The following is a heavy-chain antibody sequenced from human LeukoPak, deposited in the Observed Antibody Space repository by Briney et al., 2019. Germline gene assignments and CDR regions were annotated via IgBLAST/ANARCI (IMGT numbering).Heavy chain of an antibody. CDR1: GDSINIYY. CDR2: IFTSGNT. Sequence: SETLSLTCTASGDSINIYYWSWIRQPAGKGLGWIGRIFTSGNTNYNPSLKSRLTLSVDKSKNQFSLKLNSVTAADTAMYYCATSTVTSQNSYHYIDVWGKGTTVTVSS. CDR3: ATSTVTSQNSYHYIDV. V-gene: IGHV4-4*07. J-gene: IGHJ6*03. D-gene: IGHD4-17*01.